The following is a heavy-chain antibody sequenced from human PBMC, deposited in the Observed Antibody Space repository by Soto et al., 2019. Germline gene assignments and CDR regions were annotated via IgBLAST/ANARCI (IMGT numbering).Heavy chain of an antibody. CDR2: INHSGST. D-gene: IGHD3-10*01. V-gene: IGHV4-34*01. CDR3: ARGRGLLLWFGGLDAFDI. Sequence: SETLSLTCAVYGGSFSGYYWSWIRQPPGKGLEWIGEINHSGSTNYNPSLKSRVTISIDTSKNQFSLKLSSVTAADTAVYYCARGRGLLLWFGGLDAFDIWGQGTMVTVSS. J-gene: IGHJ3*02. CDR1: GGSFSGYY.